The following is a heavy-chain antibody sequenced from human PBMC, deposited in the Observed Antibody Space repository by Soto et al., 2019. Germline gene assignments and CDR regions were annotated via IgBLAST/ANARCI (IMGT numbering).Heavy chain of an antibody. J-gene: IGHJ4*02. D-gene: IGHD3-22*01. Sequence: ASVKVSCKVSGYTLNEVSMHWVRQAPGKGLEWMGGFDPEDGDTIYAQKFQGRVTITEDTPTDTAYMELSSLRSEDTAVYYCATDKADYDTSGYYDSWGQGTLVTVSS. V-gene: IGHV1-24*01. CDR2: FDPEDGDT. CDR1: GYTLNEVS. CDR3: ATDKADYDTSGYYDS.